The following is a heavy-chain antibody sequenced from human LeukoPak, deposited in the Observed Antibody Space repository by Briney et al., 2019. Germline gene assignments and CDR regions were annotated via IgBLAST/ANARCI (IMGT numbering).Heavy chain of an antibody. Sequence: PSETLSLTCTVSGGSISSYYWSWIRQPAGKGLEWIGRIYTSGSTNYNPSLKSRVTMSVDTSKNQFSLKLSSVTAADRAVYYCASSSSSWFSTRYYYGMDVWGQGTTVTVSS. V-gene: IGHV4-4*07. CDR2: IYTSGST. D-gene: IGHD6-13*01. CDR3: ASSSSSWFSTRYYYGMDV. CDR1: GGSISSYY. J-gene: IGHJ6*02.